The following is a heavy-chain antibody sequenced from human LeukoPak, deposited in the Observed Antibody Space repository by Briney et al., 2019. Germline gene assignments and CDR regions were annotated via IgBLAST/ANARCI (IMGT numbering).Heavy chain of an antibody. CDR1: GGSISGYY. CDR3: VRGGSKAAAAFDY. J-gene: IGHJ4*02. V-gene: IGHV4-4*07. D-gene: IGHD2-2*01. CDR2: IYISGST. Sequence: SETLSLTCTVSGGSISGYYWSWIRQPAGKGLEWIGQIYISGSTSYNPSFKSRVTMSGDTSKNHFSLKLSSVTAADTAVYYCVRGGSKAAAAFDYWGQGTLVTVSS.